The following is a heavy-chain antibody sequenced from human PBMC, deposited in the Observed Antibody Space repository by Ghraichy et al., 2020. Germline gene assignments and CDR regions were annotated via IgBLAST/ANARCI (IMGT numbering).Heavy chain of an antibody. Sequence: GESLNISCAASGFTFSSYGMHWVRQAPGKGLEWVAVIWYDGSNKYYADSVKGRFTISRDNSKNTLYLQMNSLRAEDTAVYYCARGYSSSAVFDYWGQGTLVTVSS. CDR2: IWYDGSNK. CDR1: GFTFSSYG. V-gene: IGHV3-33*01. CDR3: ARGYSSSAVFDY. J-gene: IGHJ4*02. D-gene: IGHD6-6*01.